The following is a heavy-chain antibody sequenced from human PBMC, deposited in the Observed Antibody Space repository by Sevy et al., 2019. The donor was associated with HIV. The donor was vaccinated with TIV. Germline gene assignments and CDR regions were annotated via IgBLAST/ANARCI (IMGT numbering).Heavy chain of an antibody. D-gene: IGHD2-2*01. CDR3: ARDQNFCSSTSCYNWFDP. CDR1: GFTFSSYS. V-gene: IGHV3-48*01. CDR2: ISSSSSTI. Sequence: GSLRLSCAASGFTFSSYSMNWVRQAPGKGLEWVSYISSSSSTIYYADSVKGRFTISRDNAKNSLYLQMNSLRAEDTAVYYCARDQNFCSSTSCYNWFDPWGQGTLVTVSS. J-gene: IGHJ5*02.